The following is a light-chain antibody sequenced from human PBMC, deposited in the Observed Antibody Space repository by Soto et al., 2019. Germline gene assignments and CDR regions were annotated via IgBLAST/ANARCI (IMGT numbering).Light chain of an antibody. CDR3: CSYAGSYTYVV. CDR1: SSDVGAYNY. J-gene: IGLJ2*01. V-gene: IGLV2-11*01. CDR2: DVS. Sequence: QSALTQPRSVSGSPGQSVTISCTGTSSDVGAYNYVSWYQQHPGKAPKLMLYDVSTRPSGVPDRFSGSKSGNTASLTISGLQAEDEADYYCCSYAGSYTYVVFGGGTKLTVL.